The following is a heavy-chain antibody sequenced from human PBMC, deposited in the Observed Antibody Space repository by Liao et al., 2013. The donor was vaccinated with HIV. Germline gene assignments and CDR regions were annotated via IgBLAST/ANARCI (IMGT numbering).Heavy chain of an antibody. Sequence: QVQLQESGPGLVKPSETLSLTCTVSGGSISSHYWSWIRQPPGKGLEWIGYIYHSGSTSYNPSLKSRVTISVDTSKNQFSLRLTSVTTTDTAVYYCARMGYDFWSGSLSEARGGVYYHYYMDVWGKGTTVSVSS. CDR2: IYHSGST. CDR3: ARMGYDFWSGSLSEARGGVYYHYYMDV. V-gene: IGHV4-59*11. J-gene: IGHJ6*03. D-gene: IGHD3-3*01. CDR1: GGSISSHY.